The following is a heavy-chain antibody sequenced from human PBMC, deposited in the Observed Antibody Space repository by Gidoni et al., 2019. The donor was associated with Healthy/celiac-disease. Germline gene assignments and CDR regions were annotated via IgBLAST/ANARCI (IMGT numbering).Heavy chain of an antibody. CDR2: IKSKTDGGTT. Sequence: EVQLVESGGGLVKPGGSLRLSCAASGFTFGNAWMSWVRQAPGKGLEWVGRIKSKTDGGTTDYAAPVKGRFTISRDDSKNTLYLQMNSLKTEDTAVYYCTTYYLPPDGLVDWGQGTLVTVSS. CDR1: GFTFGNAW. J-gene: IGHJ4*02. D-gene: IGHD1-26*01. CDR3: TTYYLPPDGLVD. V-gene: IGHV3-15*01.